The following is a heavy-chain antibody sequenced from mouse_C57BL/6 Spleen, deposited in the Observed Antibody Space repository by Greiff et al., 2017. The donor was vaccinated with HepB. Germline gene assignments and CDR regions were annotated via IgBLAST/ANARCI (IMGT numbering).Heavy chain of an antibody. CDR2: ISYDGSN. D-gene: IGHD2-4*01. J-gene: IGHJ3*01. CDR1: GYSITSGYS. CDR3: ARDLPYDYDGAWFGY. V-gene: IGHV3-6*01. Sequence: ESGPGLVKPSQSLSLTCSVSGYSITSGYSWYWIRPCPGNILAWKGYISYDGSNNYNPSLNNPISITRDTSKNQFFLKLNSVTTEDTATFYCARDLPYDYDGAWFGYWGQVTIVTVSA.